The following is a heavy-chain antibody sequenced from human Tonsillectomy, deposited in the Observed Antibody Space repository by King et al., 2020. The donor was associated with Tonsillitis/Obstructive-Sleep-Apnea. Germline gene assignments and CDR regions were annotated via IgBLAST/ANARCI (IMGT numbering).Heavy chain of an antibody. Sequence: VQLVQSGAEVKKPGASMKVSCKASGYTFTSYGISWVRQAPGQGLEWMAWISGYNGNTKYAQKLQGRVTMTTDTSTSTAYMELRSLRSDDTAVYYCARDLAYCSNTTCYYYMDVWGKGTTVTVSS. CDR3: ARDLAYCSNTTCYYYMDV. CDR2: ISGYNGNT. D-gene: IGHD2-2*01. J-gene: IGHJ6*03. V-gene: IGHV1-18*01. CDR1: GYTFTSYG.